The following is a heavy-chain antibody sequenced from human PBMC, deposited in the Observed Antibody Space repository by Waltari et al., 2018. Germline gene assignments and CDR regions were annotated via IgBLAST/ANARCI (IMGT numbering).Heavy chain of an antibody. J-gene: IGHJ4*02. CDR3: ARQPVRGNSYGYHFDY. Sequence: QVQLQESCPGLVKPSETLSLTCNVSGYSISSGYYWAWIRQPPGKGLEWIGNVHHSGTTYSNPSLKSRVFMSVDTSHNQFSLSLSSVTAADTALFFCARQPVRGNSYGYHFDYWGQGILVTVSS. V-gene: IGHV4-38-2*02. CDR1: GYSISSGYY. CDR2: VHHSGTT. D-gene: IGHD5-18*01.